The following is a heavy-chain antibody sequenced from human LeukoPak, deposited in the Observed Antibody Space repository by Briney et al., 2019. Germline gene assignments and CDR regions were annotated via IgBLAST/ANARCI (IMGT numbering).Heavy chain of an antibody. CDR1: GFTMSDYY. CDR2: ISGTGSTI. D-gene: IGHD3-3*01. J-gene: IGHJ4*02. V-gene: IGHV3-69-1*02. Sequence: GGSLRLSCEVSGFTMSDYYMMWVRQAPGKGLEWISCISGTGSTIHYADSMKGRFTISRDIGKKSVYLQMTALRADDTAVYYCSRGSYDLWSGFSYWGQGTLVTVSS. CDR3: SRGSYDLWSGFSY.